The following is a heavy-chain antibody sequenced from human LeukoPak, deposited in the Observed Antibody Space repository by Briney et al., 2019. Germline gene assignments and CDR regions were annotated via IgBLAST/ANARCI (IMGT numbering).Heavy chain of an antibody. CDR2: ISNTKATI. D-gene: IGHD3-22*01. V-gene: IGHV3-48*04. Sequence: PGGSLRLSCVVSGFTFSSYSMHWVRQAPGKGLEWVSYISNTKATIYYADSVKGRFTISRDNVKNSLYLQMNSLRAEDTAVYFCVRDPPRPFYETSGYADYWGQGTLVTVSS. J-gene: IGHJ4*02. CDR3: VRDPPRPFYETSGYADY. CDR1: GFTFSSYS.